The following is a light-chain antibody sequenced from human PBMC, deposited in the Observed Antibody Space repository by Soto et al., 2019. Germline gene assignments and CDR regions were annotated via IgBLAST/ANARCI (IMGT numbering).Light chain of an antibody. CDR3: QQFDSSSYT. CDR2: SAS. V-gene: IGKV3-20*01. CDR1: QSVSSSY. J-gene: IGKJ2*01. Sequence: EIVMTQSPGALSLSPGDRATLSCRASQSVSSSYLAWYQQKPGQAPRLLIYSASSRATGIPDRFSGSGSGTDFTLTISRLEPEDFAVYYCQQFDSSSYTFGQGTKLEIK.